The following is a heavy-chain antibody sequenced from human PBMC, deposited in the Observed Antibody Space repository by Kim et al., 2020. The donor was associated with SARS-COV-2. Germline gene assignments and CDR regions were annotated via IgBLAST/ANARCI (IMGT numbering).Heavy chain of an antibody. Sequence: GGSLRLSCAASGFTFSSYAMHWVRQAPGKGLEWVAVISYDGSNKYYADSVKGRFTISRDNSKNTLYLQMNSLRAEDTAVYYCAREGRGYYDAFDIWGQGTMVTVSS. CDR1: GFTFSSYA. CDR2: ISYDGSNK. CDR3: AREGRGYYDAFDI. D-gene: IGHD3-10*01. J-gene: IGHJ3*02. V-gene: IGHV3-30-3*01.